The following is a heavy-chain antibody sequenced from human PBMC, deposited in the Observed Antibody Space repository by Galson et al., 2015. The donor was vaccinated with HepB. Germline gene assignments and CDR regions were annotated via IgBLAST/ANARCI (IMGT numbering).Heavy chain of an antibody. J-gene: IGHJ3*02. CDR1: GGTFSSYA. CDR2: IIRIFGIA. Sequence: SVKVAGKASGGTFSSYAIIWVRQAPGQGLEWMGGIIRIFGIANYAQKFQGRVTITADESTSPAYMEMSSVTAADTAVYYCARGGSSGYYPHDAFDIWGQGTMVTVSS. D-gene: IGHD3-22*01. V-gene: IGHV1-69*13. CDR3: ARGGSSGYYPHDAFDI.